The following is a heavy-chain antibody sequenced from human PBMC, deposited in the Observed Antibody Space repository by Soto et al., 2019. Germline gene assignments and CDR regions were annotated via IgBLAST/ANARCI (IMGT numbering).Heavy chain of an antibody. D-gene: IGHD3-10*01. CDR1: GGTFISHA. CDR2: IIPVTDTR. CDR3: ARGNKGPGHYGPGSQGWYGP. J-gene: IGHJ5*02. V-gene: IGHV1-69*06. Sequence: QVQLVQSGPEVKKPGSSVKVSCKVSGGTFISHAINWLRQAPGQGLDWMGVIIPVTDTRNTAEKFQGRLTITANKSTTPVNMEFSRLTFDDTAVYFCARGNKGPGHYGPGSQGWYGPWGEGTMVTVSS.